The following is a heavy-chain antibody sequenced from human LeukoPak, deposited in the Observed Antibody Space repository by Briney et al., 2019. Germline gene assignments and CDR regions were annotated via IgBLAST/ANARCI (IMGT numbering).Heavy chain of an antibody. CDR2: MNPNSGNT. CDR1: GYTFTGYD. V-gene: IGHV1-8*01. D-gene: IGHD3-22*01. Sequence: ASVKVSCKASGYTFTGYDINWVRQATGQGLEWMGWMNPNSGNTGYAQKFQGRVTMTRNTSISTAYMELSSLRSEDTAVYYCARGTGDSSGYYPHYWGQGTLVTVSS. J-gene: IGHJ4*02. CDR3: ARGTGDSSGYYPHY.